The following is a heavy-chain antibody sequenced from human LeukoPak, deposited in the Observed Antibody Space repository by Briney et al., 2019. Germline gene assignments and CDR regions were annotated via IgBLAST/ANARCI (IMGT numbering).Heavy chain of an antibody. CDR3: AKALYGSGSLDY. J-gene: IGHJ4*02. Sequence: GPLRLSCAASGFTFSSYAMSWVRQAPGKGLEWVSAISGSGGSTYYADSVKGRFTISRDNSKNTLYLQMNSLRAEDTAVYYCAKALYGSGSLDYWGQGTLVTVSS. D-gene: IGHD3-10*01. CDR1: GFTFSSYA. CDR2: ISGSGGST. V-gene: IGHV3-23*01.